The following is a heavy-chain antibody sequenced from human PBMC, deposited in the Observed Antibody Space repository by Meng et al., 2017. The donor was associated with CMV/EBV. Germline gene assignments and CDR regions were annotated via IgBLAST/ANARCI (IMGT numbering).Heavy chain of an antibody. Sequence: GSLRLSCTVSGGSISSYYWSWIRQPPGKGLEWIGYIYYSGSTNYNPSLKSRVTISVDTSKNQFSLKLSSVTAADTAVYYCAREEYSSSSLDYWGQGTLVTVSS. CDR1: GGSISSYY. D-gene: IGHD6-6*01. CDR3: AREEYSSSSLDY. V-gene: IGHV4-59*01. J-gene: IGHJ4*02. CDR2: IYYSGST.